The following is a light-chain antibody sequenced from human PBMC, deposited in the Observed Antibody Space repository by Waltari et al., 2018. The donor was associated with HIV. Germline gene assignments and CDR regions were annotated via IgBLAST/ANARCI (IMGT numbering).Light chain of an antibody. CDR1: SRAVGSYNL. CDR3: CSYAGSSNWV. Sequence: QSALTQPASVSGSPGQSITISCPGSSRAVGSYNLVSWYQQHPGKAPKLMIYEGINRPSGVSNRFSGSKSGNTASLTISGLQAEDEADYYCCSYAGSSNWVFGGGTKLTVL. V-gene: IGLV2-23*01. J-gene: IGLJ3*02. CDR2: EGI.